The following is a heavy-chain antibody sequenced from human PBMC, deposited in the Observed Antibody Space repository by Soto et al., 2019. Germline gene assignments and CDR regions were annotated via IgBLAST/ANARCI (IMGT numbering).Heavy chain of an antibody. D-gene: IGHD3-3*01. J-gene: IGHJ3*02. CDR3: AAAHYDFWSGYYGGNAFDI. CDR2: ISYDGSNK. CDR1: GFTFSSYG. Sequence: GGSLRLSCAASGFTFSSYGMHWVRQAPGKGLEWVAVISYDGSNKYYADSVKGRFTISRDNSKNTLYLQMNSLRAEDTAVYYCAAAHYDFWSGYYGGNAFDIWGQGTMVTVS. V-gene: IGHV3-30*03.